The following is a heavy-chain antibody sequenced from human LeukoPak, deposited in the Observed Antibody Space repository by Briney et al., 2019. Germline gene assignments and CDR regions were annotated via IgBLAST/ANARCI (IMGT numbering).Heavy chain of an antibody. J-gene: IGHJ6*03. CDR3: ARDSGPGRYYMDV. CDR2: IYYSGST. Sequence: SETLSLTCTVSGGSISSYYWSWLRQPPGKGLEWIGYIYYSGSTNYNPSLKSRVTISVDTSKNQFSLKLSSVTAADTAVYYCARDSGPGRYYMDVWGKGTTVTVSS. CDR1: GGSISSYY. V-gene: IGHV4-59*01.